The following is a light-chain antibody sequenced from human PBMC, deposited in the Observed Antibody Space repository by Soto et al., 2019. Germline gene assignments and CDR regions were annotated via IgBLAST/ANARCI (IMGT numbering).Light chain of an antibody. J-gene: IGKJ1*01. V-gene: IGKV3-11*01. Sequence: EIVLTQSPATLHSSPGETATLSCRASQYVGTRLAWYQHKPGQAPRLLIYYTSNRATGIPARFSGSGSGTDFTLTISSLAPEDFAIYYCHQRLSWPRTVGQETKGEVK. CDR2: YTS. CDR3: HQRLSWPRT. CDR1: QYVGTR.